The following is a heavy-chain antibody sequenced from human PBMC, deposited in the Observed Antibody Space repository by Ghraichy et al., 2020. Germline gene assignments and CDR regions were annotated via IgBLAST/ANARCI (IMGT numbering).Heavy chain of an antibody. Sequence: SETLSLTCTVSGGSISSYYWSWIRQPPGKGLEWIGYIYYSGSTNYNPSLKSRVTISVDTSKNQFSLKLSSVTAADTAVYYCARGSARPFDPWGQGTLVTVSS. J-gene: IGHJ5*02. CDR2: IYYSGST. CDR1: GGSISSYY. V-gene: IGHV4-59*01. D-gene: IGHD1-26*01. CDR3: ARGSARPFDP.